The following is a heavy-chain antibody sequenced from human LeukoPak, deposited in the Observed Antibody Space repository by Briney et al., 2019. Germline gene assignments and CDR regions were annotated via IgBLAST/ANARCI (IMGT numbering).Heavy chain of an antibody. V-gene: IGHV3-23*01. D-gene: IGHD4-17*01. CDR2: LSASGGST. Sequence: QTGGSLRLSCAASGFTFSSYAMSWVRQAPGKGLEWVSLLSASGGSTYYADSVKGRFTISRDNSKNTLYLQMNSLRADDTAVYYCAKDSHGDFPYYFDYWGQGTLVTVSS. CDR1: GFTFSSYA. J-gene: IGHJ4*02. CDR3: AKDSHGDFPYYFDY.